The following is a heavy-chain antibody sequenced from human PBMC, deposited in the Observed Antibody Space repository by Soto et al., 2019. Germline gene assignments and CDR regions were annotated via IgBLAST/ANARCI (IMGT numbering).Heavy chain of an antibody. V-gene: IGHV2-26*01. D-gene: IGHD5-12*01. CDR1: GFSLSNARMG. CDR2: IFSNDEK. CDR3: ARTPIVSRGYDPVSYYYYGMDV. Sequence: QVTLKESGPVLVKPTETLTLTCTVSGFSLSNARMGVSWIRQPPGKALEWLAHIFSNDEKSYSTSLKSRLTISKDTSKSQVVLTMTNMDPVDTATYYCARTPIVSRGYDPVSYYYYGMDVWGQGTTVTVSS. J-gene: IGHJ6*02.